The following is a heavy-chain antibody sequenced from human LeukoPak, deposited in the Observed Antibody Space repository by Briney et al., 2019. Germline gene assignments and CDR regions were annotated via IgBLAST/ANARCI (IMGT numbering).Heavy chain of an antibody. CDR3: AREEGDTITIDY. J-gene: IGHJ4*02. CDR1: GFTFSDYY. D-gene: IGHD3-9*01. Sequence: GGSLRLSCAASGFTFSDYYMNWIRQAPGKGLEWVAYISGSANIIYYADSVKGRFTISRDNAKNSLYLQMNSLRAEDTAVYYCAREEGDTITIDYWDQGTLVTVSS. V-gene: IGHV3-11*04. CDR2: ISGSANII.